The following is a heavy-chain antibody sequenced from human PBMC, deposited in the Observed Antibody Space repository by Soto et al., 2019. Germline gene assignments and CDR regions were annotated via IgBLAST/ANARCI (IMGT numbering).Heavy chain of an antibody. CDR3: ARGSSISCYRCDAFDI. CDR1: GFTFSSYW. J-gene: IGHJ3*02. Sequence: PGGSLRLSCAASGFTFSSYWMHWVRQAPGKGLVWVSRINSDGSSTDYADSVKGRFTISRDDAKNTLYLQMNSLRAEDTAVYYCARGSSISCYRCDAFDIWGQGTMVTVSS. CDR2: INSDGSST. V-gene: IGHV3-74*01. D-gene: IGHD2-2*01.